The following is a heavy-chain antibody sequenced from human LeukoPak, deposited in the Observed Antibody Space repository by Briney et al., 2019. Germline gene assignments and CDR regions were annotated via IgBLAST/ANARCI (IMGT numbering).Heavy chain of an antibody. CDR2: VSGSDGST. Sequence: GGSLRLSCAASGFTFSSYAMSWVRQAPGKGLEWVSAVSGSDGSTYYADSVKGRFTISRDNSKNTLYLQMNSLRAEDTAVYYCAKVAIPDYYDSRTEAFDIWGQGTMVTVSS. V-gene: IGHV3-23*01. CDR3: AKVAIPDYYDSRTEAFDI. D-gene: IGHD3-22*01. J-gene: IGHJ3*02. CDR1: GFTFSSYA.